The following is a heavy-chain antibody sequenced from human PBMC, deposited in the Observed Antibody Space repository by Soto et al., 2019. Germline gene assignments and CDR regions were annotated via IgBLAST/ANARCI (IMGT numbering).Heavy chain of an antibody. CDR2: ISGSGGST. CDR1: GFTFSSYA. Sequence: PGGSLRLSCAASGFTFSSYAMSWVRQAPGKGLEWVSAISGSGGSTYYADSAKGRFTISRDNSKNTLYLQMNSLRAEDTAVYYCAKDPDYYGSGSDQHWGQGTMVTVSS. V-gene: IGHV3-23*01. CDR3: AKDPDYYGSGSDQH. D-gene: IGHD3-10*01. J-gene: IGHJ3*01.